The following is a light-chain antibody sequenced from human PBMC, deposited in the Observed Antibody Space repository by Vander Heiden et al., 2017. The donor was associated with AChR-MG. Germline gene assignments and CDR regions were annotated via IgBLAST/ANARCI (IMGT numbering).Light chain of an antibody. V-gene: IGLV2-14*03. CDR3: SSFTTVRTLI. Sequence: QSALTQPASVSGSPGQSITISCTGTSGDIGTYNYVSWYQQHPGRAPKVIIYDVTDRPSGVSPRFSGSKSGKTASLNISGLQAEDEAFYYCSSFTTVRTLIFGGGTKLTVL. CDR1: SGDIGTYNY. J-gene: IGLJ2*01. CDR2: DVT.